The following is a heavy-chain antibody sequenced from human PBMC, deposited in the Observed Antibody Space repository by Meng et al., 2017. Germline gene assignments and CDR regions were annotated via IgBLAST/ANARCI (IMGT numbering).Heavy chain of an antibody. CDR1: GYTLTSYA. Sequence: QGKRVQSGSELRKPGASVKVSCKASGYTLTSYAINWLRQAPGQGLQWMGWIDTKTGNPTYVPGFTGRLVFSLDTSVSTAYLQISGLKADDTAVYYCTRDGYSDCSRTSCFDSWGQGTLVTASS. V-gene: IGHV7-4-1*02. CDR3: TRDGYSDCSRTSCFDS. CDR2: IDTKTGNP. D-gene: IGHD2-2*01. J-gene: IGHJ4*02.